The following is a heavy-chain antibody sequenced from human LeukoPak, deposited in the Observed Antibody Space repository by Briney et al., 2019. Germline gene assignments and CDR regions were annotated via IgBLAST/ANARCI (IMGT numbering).Heavy chain of an antibody. CDR1: GFTFSNAW. J-gene: IGHJ3*02. CDR2: IKSKTDGGTT. V-gene: IGHV3-15*01. CDR3: TTSRRNYYGSGSYYHDAFDI. D-gene: IGHD3-10*01. Sequence: GGSLRLSCAASGFTFSNAWMSWVRQAPGKGLEWVGRIKSKTDGGTTDYAAPVKGRFTISRDDSKNTLYLQMNSLKTEDTAVYYCTTSRRNYYGSGSYYHDAFDIWGQGTMVTVSS.